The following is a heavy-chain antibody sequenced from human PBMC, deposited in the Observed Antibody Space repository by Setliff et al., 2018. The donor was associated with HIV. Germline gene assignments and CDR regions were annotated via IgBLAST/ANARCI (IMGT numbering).Heavy chain of an antibody. CDR2: INGGTTT. D-gene: IGHD3-22*01. V-gene: IGHV3-23*01. Sequence: GGSLRLSCAASGFTFSSYAMSWVRQAPGKGLEWVSVINGGTTTYYADSVKGRFTISRDNAKNQLSLTLTSVSAADTAVYYCALNGHYYDSSNYYYYDHWGQGTLVTVSS. CDR1: GFTFSSYA. J-gene: IGHJ4*02. CDR3: ALNGHYYDSSNYYYYDH.